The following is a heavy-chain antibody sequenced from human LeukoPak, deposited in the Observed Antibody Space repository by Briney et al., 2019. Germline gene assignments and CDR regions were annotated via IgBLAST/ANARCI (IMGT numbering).Heavy chain of an antibody. J-gene: IGHJ4*02. CDR2: INHSGST. V-gene: IGHV4-34*01. Sequence: SETLSLTCAVYGGSFSGYYWSWIRQPPGKGLEWIGEINHSGSTNYNPSLKSRVTISVDTSKNQFSLKLSSVTAADTAVYYCARGPYVVVVAATFFDYWGQGTLVTVSS. CDR1: GGSFSGYY. CDR3: ARGPYVVVVAATFFDY. D-gene: IGHD2-15*01.